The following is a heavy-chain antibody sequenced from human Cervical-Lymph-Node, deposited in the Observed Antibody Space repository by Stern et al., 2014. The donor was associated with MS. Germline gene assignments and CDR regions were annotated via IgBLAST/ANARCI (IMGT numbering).Heavy chain of an antibody. CDR3: ARPSNSGLFLHH. CDR2: IYPGDSDT. V-gene: IGHV5-51*01. CDR1: GYSFNTYW. J-gene: IGHJ1*01. Sequence: MQLVQSGAEVKKPGESLKISCKSSGYSFNTYWIAWVRQMPGRGLEWMGLIYPGDSDTSDSPSFQGPGTMSADTPFSPAYLQWSSLKASDTAIYYCARPSNSGLFLHHWGQGTLVTVSS. D-gene: IGHD6-19*01.